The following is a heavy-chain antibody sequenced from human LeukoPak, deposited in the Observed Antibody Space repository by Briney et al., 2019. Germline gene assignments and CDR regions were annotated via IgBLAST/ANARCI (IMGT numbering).Heavy chain of an antibody. V-gene: IGHV4-39*07. D-gene: IGHD6-19*01. CDR2: IYYSGST. Sequence: SETLSLTCTVSGGSISSSSYYWGWIRQPPGKGLEWIGSIYYSGSTYYNPSLKSRVTISVDTSKNQFSLKLSSVTAADTAVYYCASTPADGYSSGWWSVYWGQGTLVTVSS. CDR1: GGSISSSSYY. J-gene: IGHJ4*02. CDR3: ASTPADGYSSGWWSVY.